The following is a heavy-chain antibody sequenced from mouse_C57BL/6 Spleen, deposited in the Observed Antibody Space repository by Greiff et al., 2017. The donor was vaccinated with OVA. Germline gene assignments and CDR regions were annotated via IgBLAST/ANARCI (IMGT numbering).Heavy chain of an antibody. Sequence: EVMLVESGGGLVKPGGSLKLSCAASGFTFSDYGMHWVRQAPEKGLEWVAYISSGSSTIYYADTVKGRFTISRDNAKNTLFLQMTSLGSEDTAMYYCAKNYGSSLYYAMDYWGQGTSVTVAS. CDR1: GFTFSDYG. D-gene: IGHD1-1*01. J-gene: IGHJ4*01. V-gene: IGHV5-17*01. CDR3: AKNYGSSLYYAMDY. CDR2: ISSGSSTI.